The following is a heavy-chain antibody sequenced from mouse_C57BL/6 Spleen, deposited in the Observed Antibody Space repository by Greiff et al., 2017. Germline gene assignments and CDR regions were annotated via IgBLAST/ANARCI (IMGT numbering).Heavy chain of an antibody. J-gene: IGHJ3*01. CDR3: ASYYSNPFAY. CDR2: IDPANGNT. CDR1: GFNIENTY. V-gene: IGHV14-3*01. Sequence: VQLKESVAELVRPGASVKLSCTASGFNIENTYMHWVKQRPEQGLEWIGRIDPANGNTKYAPKFQGKATITADTSSNTAYLQLSSLTSEDTAIYYCASYYSNPFAYWGQGTLVTVSA. D-gene: IGHD2-5*01.